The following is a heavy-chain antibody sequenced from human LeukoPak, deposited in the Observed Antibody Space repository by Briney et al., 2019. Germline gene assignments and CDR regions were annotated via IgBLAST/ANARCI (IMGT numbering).Heavy chain of an antibody. D-gene: IGHD3-3*01. CDR3: ARERPPIFGDRD. J-gene: IGHJ4*02. CDR2: ISSSSSYI. V-gene: IGHV3-21*01. Sequence: PGGSLRLSCAASGFTFSSYSMNWVRQAPGKGLEWVSSISSSSSYIYYADSVKGRFTISRDNAKNSLYLQMNSLRAEDTAVYYCARERPPIFGDRDWGQGTLVTVSS. CDR1: GFTFSSYS.